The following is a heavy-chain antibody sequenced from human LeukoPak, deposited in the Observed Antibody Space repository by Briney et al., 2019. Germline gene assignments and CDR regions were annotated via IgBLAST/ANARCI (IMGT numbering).Heavy chain of an antibody. V-gene: IGHV4-59*01. CDR1: GGSISSYY. CDR2: IYYSGST. D-gene: IGHD2-15*01. CDR3: ARVMSRGWAFDI. J-gene: IGHJ3*02. Sequence: NPSETLSLTCTVSGGSISSYYWSWIRQPPGKGLEWIGYIYYSGSTNYNPSLKSRVTISVDTSKNQFSLKLSSVTAADTAVYYCARVMSRGWAFDIWGQGTMVTVSS.